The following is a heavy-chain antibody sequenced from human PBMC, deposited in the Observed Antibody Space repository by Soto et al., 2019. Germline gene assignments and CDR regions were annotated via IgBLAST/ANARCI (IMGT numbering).Heavy chain of an antibody. CDR1: GGYISSSSFY. D-gene: IGHD6-6*01. V-gene: IGHV4-39*01. CDR3: ARASIAARTVDWFDP. Sequence: SETPSPTCTVSGGYISSSSFYWGWIRQPPGEGVGGVGGIYYSGGTYYKPSLKSRVTLSVDTSKNQFSLKLSSVTAADTAVYYCARASIAARTVDWFDPWGQGTLVTVSS. CDR2: IYYSGGT. J-gene: IGHJ5*02.